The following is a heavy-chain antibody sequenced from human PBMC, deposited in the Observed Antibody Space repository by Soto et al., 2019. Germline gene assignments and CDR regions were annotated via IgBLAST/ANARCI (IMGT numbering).Heavy chain of an antibody. CDR3: ARRILTGVSH. CDR2: INHSGST. J-gene: IGHJ4*02. V-gene: IGHV4-34*01. CDR1: GGSFSGYY. Sequence: QVQLQQWGAGLLKPSETLSLTCAVYGGSFSGYYWSWIRQPPGKGLEWIGEINHSGSTNYNPSLKSRVTISVDTSKNQFSLKLSSVTAADTAVYYCARRILTGVSHWGQGTLVTVSS. D-gene: IGHD3-9*01.